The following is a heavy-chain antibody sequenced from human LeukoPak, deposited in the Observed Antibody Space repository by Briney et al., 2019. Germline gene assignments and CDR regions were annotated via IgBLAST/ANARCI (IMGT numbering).Heavy chain of an antibody. Sequence: GGSLRLSCSASGFTLSTYGMHWVRQAPGKGLQYVSSISSSGDTTYYADSVKGRFTISRDNSKNTLYLQMSSLRAEDTAVYYCLRDRLGVSEYRGQGTLVTVSS. J-gene: IGHJ4*02. CDR1: GFTLSTYG. D-gene: IGHD3-16*01. CDR3: LRDRLGVSEY. V-gene: IGHV3-64D*09. CDR2: ISSSGDTT.